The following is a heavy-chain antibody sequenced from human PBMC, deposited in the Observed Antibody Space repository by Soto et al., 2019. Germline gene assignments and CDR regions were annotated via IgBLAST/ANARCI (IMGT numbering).Heavy chain of an antibody. CDR1: GFSLSTSGVG. CDR3: AHSYYYDSSGYYAKIFDY. J-gene: IGHJ4*02. V-gene: IGHV2-5*02. CDR2: IYWDDDK. Sequence: QITLKESGPTLMKPTQTLTLTCTFSGFSLSTSGVGVGWIRQPPGKALEWLALIYWDDDKRYSPSLKSRPTITKATSKTQVVLTMTNMAPVDTATYYCAHSYYYDSSGYYAKIFDYWGQGTLVTVSS. D-gene: IGHD3-22*01.